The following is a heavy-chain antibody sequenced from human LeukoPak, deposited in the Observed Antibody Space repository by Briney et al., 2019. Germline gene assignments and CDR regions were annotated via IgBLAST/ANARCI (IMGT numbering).Heavy chain of an antibody. J-gene: IGHJ6*03. CDR2: IYTSGST. D-gene: IGHD3-3*01. CDR3: AREPTRYDDYDYYNMDV. Sequence: PSETLSLTCTVSGGSISSYYWSWIRQPAGKGLEWIGRIYTSGSTNYNPSLKSRVTMSVDTSKNQFSLKLSSVTAADTAVYYCAREPTRYDDYDYYNMDVWGKGTTVTISS. CDR1: GGSISSYY. V-gene: IGHV4-4*07.